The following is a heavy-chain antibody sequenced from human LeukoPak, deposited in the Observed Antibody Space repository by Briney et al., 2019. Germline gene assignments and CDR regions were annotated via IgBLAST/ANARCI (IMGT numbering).Heavy chain of an antibody. D-gene: IGHD3-3*01. CDR1: GYTFTSYG. Sequence: ASVNVSCKASGYTFTSYGISWVRQAPGQGLEWMGWISAYNGNTNYAQKLQGRVTMTTDTSTSTAYMELRSLRSDDTAVYYCARSYYDFWSGYLAFDYWGQGTLVTVSS. J-gene: IGHJ4*02. CDR3: ARSYYDFWSGYLAFDY. CDR2: ISAYNGNT. V-gene: IGHV1-18*01.